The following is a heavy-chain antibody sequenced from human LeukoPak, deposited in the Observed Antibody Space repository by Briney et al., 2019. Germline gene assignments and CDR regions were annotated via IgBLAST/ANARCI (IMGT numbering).Heavy chain of an antibody. CDR1: GGSLSSSHYS. D-gene: IGHD5-12*01. CDR3: ARLRVSVTTTSDFDY. Sequence: SETLSLTCTVSGGSLSSSHYSWGWIRQPPGKGLEWIGSIYSGGSTYYNPSHKSRVTISVDTSKNQFSLKLSSVTAADTAVYYCARLRVSVTTTSDFDYWGQGTLVTVSS. J-gene: IGHJ4*02. V-gene: IGHV4-39*01. CDR2: IYSGGST.